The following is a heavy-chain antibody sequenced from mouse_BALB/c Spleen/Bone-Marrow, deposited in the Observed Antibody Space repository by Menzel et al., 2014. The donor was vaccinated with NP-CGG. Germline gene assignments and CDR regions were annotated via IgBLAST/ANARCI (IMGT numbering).Heavy chain of an antibody. CDR2: ISDGGSYT. CDR3: ARDGNYYAMDY. J-gene: IGHJ4*01. V-gene: IGHV5-4*02. Sequence: EVKLVESGGGLVKPGGSLKLSCAASGFTFSDYYMYWVRQTPEKRLEWVATISDGGSYTYYPDSVKGRFTISRDNAKNNLYLQMSGLKSEDTAMYYCARDGNYYAMDYWGQGTSVTVSS. CDR1: GFTFSDYY. D-gene: IGHD2-1*01.